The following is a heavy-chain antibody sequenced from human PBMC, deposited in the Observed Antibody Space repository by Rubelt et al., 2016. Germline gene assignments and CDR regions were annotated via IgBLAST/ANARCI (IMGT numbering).Heavy chain of an antibody. J-gene: IGHJ4*02. CDR3: ARGKEGLGVTMMDY. Sequence: QVQLPQRGAGLLKPSETLSLTCAVYGGSFSGYYWSWIRHPPGQGLAWIGAINHSGRTNYTPSLKSRVTLSVDTSKNQCSLKLSSVTAADTAVYYCARGKEGLGVTMMDYWGQGTLVTVSS. V-gene: IGHV4-34*01. CDR2: INHSGRT. D-gene: IGHD3-22*01. CDR1: GGSFSGYY.